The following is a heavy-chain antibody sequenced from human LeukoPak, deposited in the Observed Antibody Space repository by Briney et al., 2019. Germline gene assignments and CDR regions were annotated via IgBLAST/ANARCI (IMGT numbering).Heavy chain of an antibody. CDR1: GGSISSYY. D-gene: IGHD3-22*01. CDR2: IYYSGST. J-gene: IGHJ4*02. CDR3: ARYYYDSSGYYPFDY. Sequence: NPSETLSLTCTVSGGSISSYYWSWIRQPPGKGLEWIGYIYYSGSTNYNPSLKSRVTISVDTSKNQFSLKLSSVTAADTAVYYCARYYYDSSGYYPFDYWGQGTLVTVSS. V-gene: IGHV4-59*01.